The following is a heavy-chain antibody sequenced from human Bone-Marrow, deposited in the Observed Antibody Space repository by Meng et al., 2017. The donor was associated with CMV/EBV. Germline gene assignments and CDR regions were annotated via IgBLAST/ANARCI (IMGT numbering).Heavy chain of an antibody. D-gene: IGHD2-15*01. Sequence: GESLKISCAASAFTFSSYWMHWVRQAPGKGLVWVSRINSDGSSTSYADSVKGRFTISRDNAKNTLYLQMNSLRAEDTAVYYCAGGILPWNYYYGMDVWGQGTTVTVSS. CDR3: AGGILPWNYYYGMDV. J-gene: IGHJ6*02. CDR1: AFTFSSYW. CDR2: INSDGSST. V-gene: IGHV3-74*01.